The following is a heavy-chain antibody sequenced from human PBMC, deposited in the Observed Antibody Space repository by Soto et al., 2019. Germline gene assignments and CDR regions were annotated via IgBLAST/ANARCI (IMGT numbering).Heavy chain of an antibody. CDR1: GVTFSFYA. V-gene: IGHV3-23*01. D-gene: IGHD6-13*01. CDR3: AKGDSNSWSVFDH. Sequence: PGGSLRLSCAASGVTFSFYAMSWVRQAPGKGLEWVSDISGGGQSTYYADSVKGRFTISRDNSRNTLYLQMNSLRAEDTAVYYCAKGDSNSWSVFDHWGQGTPVTVSS. J-gene: IGHJ5*02. CDR2: ISGGGQST.